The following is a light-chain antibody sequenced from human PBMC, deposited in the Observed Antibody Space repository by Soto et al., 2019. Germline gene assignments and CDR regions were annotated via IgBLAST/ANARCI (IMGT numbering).Light chain of an antibody. CDR2: GAS. CDR3: QQYGSSPTWT. Sequence: EIVLTQSPGTLSFSPGEGATLTCRASQSVSSSYLAWFQQKPGQAPRLLIYGASSRATGIPDRFSGSGSGTDFTLTISRLEPEDSAVYYCQQYGSSPTWTFGQGTKVDI. V-gene: IGKV3-20*01. J-gene: IGKJ1*01. CDR1: QSVSSSY.